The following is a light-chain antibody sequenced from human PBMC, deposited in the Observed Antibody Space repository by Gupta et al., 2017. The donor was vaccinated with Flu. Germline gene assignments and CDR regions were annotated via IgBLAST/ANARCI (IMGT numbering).Light chain of an antibody. J-gene: IGLJ1*01. CDR3: QSYDTSRNGYYV. Sequence: TISCTGISSTIGEGYDVHWYQQLPGTAPKLLICANSNRRAGGPDRVSGSKSGASAALAITGLQPEDEADYYCQSYDTSRNGYYVFGTGTKVTVL. V-gene: IGLV1-40*03. CDR1: SSTIGEGYD. CDR2: ANS.